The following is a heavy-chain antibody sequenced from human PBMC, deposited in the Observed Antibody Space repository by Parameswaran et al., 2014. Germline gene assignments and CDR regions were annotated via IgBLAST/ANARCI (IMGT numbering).Heavy chain of an antibody. CDR1: GGSFSGYY. CDR3: ARFPDIVVVPAAKYGMDV. J-gene: IGHJ6*02. Sequence: SETLSLTCAVYGGSFSGYYWSWIRQPPGKGLEWIGEINHSGSTNYNPSLKSRVTISVDTSKNQFSLKLSSVTAADTAVYYCARFPDIVVVPAAKYGMDVWGQGTTVTVSS. CDR2: INHSGST. D-gene: IGHD2-2*01. V-gene: IGHV4-34*01.